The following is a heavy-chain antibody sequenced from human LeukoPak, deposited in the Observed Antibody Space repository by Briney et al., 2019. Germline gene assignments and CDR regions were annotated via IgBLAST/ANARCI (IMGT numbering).Heavy chain of an antibody. CDR2: ISAYNGNT. CDR1: GYTFTSYG. V-gene: IGHV1-18*01. Sequence: ASVKVSCKASGYTFTSYGISWVRQAPGQGLEWMGWISAYNGNTNYAQKLQGRVTMTTDTSTSTAYMELRSLRSDDTAVYYCARDRGSSWLRGSYYCYMDVWGKGTTVTVSS. D-gene: IGHD6-13*01. J-gene: IGHJ6*03. CDR3: ARDRGSSWLRGSYYCYMDV.